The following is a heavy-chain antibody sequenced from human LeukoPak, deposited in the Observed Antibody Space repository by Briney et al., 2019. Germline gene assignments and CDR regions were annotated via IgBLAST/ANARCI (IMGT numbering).Heavy chain of an antibody. J-gene: IGHJ3*02. CDR1: GGSLNSNSYY. V-gene: IGHV4-39*01. CDR3: AGSYSSTWYSTFDI. Sequence: PSETLSLTCTVSGGSLNSNSYYWGWLRQPPGKGLEWFGSINYSGNTYYNPSLKSRVTISVDTSKNQFSLKLSSVTAAETAIYYCAGSYSSTWYSTFDIWGQGTLVTVSS. D-gene: IGHD6-13*01. CDR2: INYSGNT.